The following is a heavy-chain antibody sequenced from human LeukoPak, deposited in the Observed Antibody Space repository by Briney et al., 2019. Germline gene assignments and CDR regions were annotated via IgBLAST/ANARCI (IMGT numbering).Heavy chain of an antibody. D-gene: IGHD3-22*01. Sequence: SETLSLTCTASGGSISSYYWSWIRQPPGKGLEWIGYIYYSGSTNYNPSLKSRVTISVDTSKNQFSLKLSSVTAADTAVYYCARVIGYYYDSSGYPHPRPPYYYYGMDVWGQGTTVTVSS. J-gene: IGHJ6*02. CDR3: ARVIGYYYDSSGYPHPRPPYYYYGMDV. CDR2: IYYSGST. CDR1: GGSISSYY. V-gene: IGHV4-59*01.